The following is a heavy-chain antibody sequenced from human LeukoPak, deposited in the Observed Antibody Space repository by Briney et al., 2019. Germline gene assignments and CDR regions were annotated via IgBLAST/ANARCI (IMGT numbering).Heavy chain of an antibody. J-gene: IGHJ3*02. CDR1: GGSISSSY. D-gene: IGHD1-7*01. V-gene: IGHV4-59*01. CDR3: ARVWNSYAFDI. Sequence: SETLSLTCTVSGGSISSSYWSWIRQPPGKGLEWIGYIYYTGTTNYNPSLKSRVTISVDTSKNQFSLKLSSVTAADTAVYYCARVWNSYAFDIWGQGTMVTVSS. CDR2: IYYTGTT.